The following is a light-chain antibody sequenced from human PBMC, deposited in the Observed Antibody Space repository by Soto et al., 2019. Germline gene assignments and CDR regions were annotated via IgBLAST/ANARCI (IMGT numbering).Light chain of an antibody. CDR1: QSVSRSY. CDR3: QQYSSSHLT. CDR2: DAS. J-gene: IGKJ1*01. Sequence: EIVLTQSPGTLSLSPGERATLSCGASQSVSRSYLAWYQQKPGLAPRLIIYDASSRATGIPDRFSGSGSGTDFTLTISRLEPEDFAVYYCQQYSSSHLTFGQGTKVDIK. V-gene: IGKV3D-20*01.